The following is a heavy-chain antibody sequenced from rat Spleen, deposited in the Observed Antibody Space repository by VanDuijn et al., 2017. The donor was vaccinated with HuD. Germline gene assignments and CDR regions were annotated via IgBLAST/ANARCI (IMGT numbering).Heavy chain of an antibody. CDR1: GFTFSNYG. J-gene: IGHJ4*01. V-gene: IGHV5-29*01. D-gene: IGHD4-3*01. CDR2: ISYEGSST. Sequence: EVQLVESGGRLVQPGNSLKLSCAASGFTFSNYGMAWVRQAPTKGLEWVASISYEGSSTYYGEPVKGRFTISRDNAKSTLYLQMDSLRSEDTATYYCARHNSGYGVMDAWGQGASVTVSS. CDR3: ARHNSGYGVMDA.